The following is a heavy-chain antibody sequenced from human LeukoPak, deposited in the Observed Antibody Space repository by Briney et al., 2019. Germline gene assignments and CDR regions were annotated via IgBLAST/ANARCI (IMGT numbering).Heavy chain of an antibody. CDR2: INHSGST. J-gene: IGHJ4*02. CDR1: GGSFSGYY. Sequence: SETLPLTCAVYGGSFSGYYWSWIRQPPGKGLEWIGEINHSGSTNYNPSLKSRVTISVDTSKNQFSLKLSSVTAADTAVYYCARHYDSSGYYFLDYWGQGTLVTVSS. D-gene: IGHD3-22*01. CDR3: ARHYDSSGYYFLDY. V-gene: IGHV4-34*01.